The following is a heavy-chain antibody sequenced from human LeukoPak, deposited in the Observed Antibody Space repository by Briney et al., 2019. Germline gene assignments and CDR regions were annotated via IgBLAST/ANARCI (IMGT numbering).Heavy chain of an antibody. CDR2: INSDGSTT. CDR1: GFTFSSSW. CDR3: AKASCGGECYYAMDV. J-gene: IGHJ6*02. Sequence: GGSLRLSCAASGFTFSSSWMHWVRQAPGKGLVWVSRINSDGSTTTYADSVKGRFTISRDNSKNTLYLQMNSLRAEDTAVYYCAKASCGGECYYAMDVWGQGTTVIVSS. D-gene: IGHD2-21*01. V-gene: IGHV3-74*01.